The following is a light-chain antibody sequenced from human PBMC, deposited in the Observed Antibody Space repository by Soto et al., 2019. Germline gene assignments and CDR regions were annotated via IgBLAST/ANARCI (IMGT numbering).Light chain of an antibody. Sequence: EIVLTQSPGTLSLSPGERATLSCRASQSVSTSYLAWYQHKPGQAPRLLIYGTSSRATGIPDRFSGSGSGTDFTLTISRLEPEDFAVYYCQQYGSSPITFGQGTRREIK. CDR2: GTS. J-gene: IGKJ5*01. CDR3: QQYGSSPIT. CDR1: QSVSTSY. V-gene: IGKV3-20*01.